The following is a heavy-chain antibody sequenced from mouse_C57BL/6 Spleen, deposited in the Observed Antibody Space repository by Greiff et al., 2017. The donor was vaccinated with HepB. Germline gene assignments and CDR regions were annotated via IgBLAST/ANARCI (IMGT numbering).Heavy chain of an antibody. Sequence: QVQLQQPGAELVKPGASVKLSCKASGYTFTSYWMQWVKQRPGQGLEWIGEIDPSDSYTNYNQKFKGKATLTVDTSSSTAYMQLSSLTSEDSAVYYCAREWDYGRACDYWGQGTTLTVSS. J-gene: IGHJ2*01. D-gene: IGHD1-1*01. V-gene: IGHV1-50*01. CDR3: AREWDYGRACDY. CDR2: IDPSDSYT. CDR1: GYTFTSYW.